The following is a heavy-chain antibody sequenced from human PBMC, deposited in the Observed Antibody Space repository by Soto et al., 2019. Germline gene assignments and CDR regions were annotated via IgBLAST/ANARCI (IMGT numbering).Heavy chain of an antibody. Sequence: SGPTLVNPTQTLALTCTFSGFSLSTSGMCVSWIRQPPGKALEWLALVDWDDDKYYSTSLKTRLTTSKDTSKNQVVLTMTNMDPVDTATYYCARIGLRYFDWPLFDYWGQGTLVTVSS. V-gene: IGHV2-70*01. CDR3: ARIGLRYFDWPLFDY. CDR2: VDWDDDK. CDR1: GFSLSTSGMC. D-gene: IGHD3-9*01. J-gene: IGHJ4*02.